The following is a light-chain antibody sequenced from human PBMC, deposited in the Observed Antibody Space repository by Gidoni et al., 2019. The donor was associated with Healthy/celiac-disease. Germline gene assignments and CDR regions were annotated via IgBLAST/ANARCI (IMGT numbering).Light chain of an antibody. CDR1: QSVLYSSNNKNY. Sequence: DNVMTQSPDSLAVSLGERATINCKSSQSVLYSSNNKNYLAWYQQKPGQPPKPLIYWASTRDSGVPDRFSGSGSGTDFTLTISSLQAEDVAVYYCQQYYSTPRTFGGGTKVEIK. V-gene: IGKV4-1*01. CDR2: WAS. J-gene: IGKJ4*01. CDR3: QQYYSTPRT.